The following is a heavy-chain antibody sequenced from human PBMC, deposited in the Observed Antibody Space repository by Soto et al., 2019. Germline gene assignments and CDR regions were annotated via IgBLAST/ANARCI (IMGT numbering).Heavy chain of an antibody. CDR1: GYSFTSYW. D-gene: IGHD4-4*01. CDR2: IYPGDSDT. CDR3: ARSPTSPYRTVNKGTGDYYYYGMDV. V-gene: IGHV5-51*01. Sequence: GESLKISCKGSGYSFTSYWIGWVRQMPGKGLEWMGIIYPGDSDTRYSPSFQGQVTISADKSISTAYLQWSSLKASDTAMYYCARSPTSPYRTVNKGTGDYYYYGMDVWGQGNTVTVSS. J-gene: IGHJ6*02.